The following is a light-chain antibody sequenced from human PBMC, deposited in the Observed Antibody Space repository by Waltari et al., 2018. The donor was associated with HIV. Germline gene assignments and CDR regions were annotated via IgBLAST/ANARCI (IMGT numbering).Light chain of an antibody. V-gene: IGKV4-1*01. CDR3: QQCFSTVWT. Sequence: DIVMTQFPESLAVSLGERATVSCKSSHTLLHSSNNKNYLSWFQQKPGQPPKLLIYWASTRESGVSDRFTGSGSGTNFSLTISSLQAEDVAVYYCQQCFSTVWTFGQGTKVELK. CDR1: HTLLHSSNNKNY. J-gene: IGKJ1*01. CDR2: WAS.